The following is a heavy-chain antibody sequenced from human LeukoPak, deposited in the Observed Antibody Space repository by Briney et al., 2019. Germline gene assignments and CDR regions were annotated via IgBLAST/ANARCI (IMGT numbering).Heavy chain of an antibody. CDR1: GFTFSSYA. D-gene: IGHD3-22*01. J-gene: IGHJ4*02. Sequence: GGSLRLSCAASGFTFSSYAMSWVRQAPGKGLEWVSGISGSGASTYYADSVKGRFTISRDNSKNTLFLQMNSLRAEDTALYYCAKRFDSSRSPAQEYRGQGTLVTVSS. CDR3: AKRFDSSRSPAQEY. V-gene: IGHV3-23*01. CDR2: ISGSGAST.